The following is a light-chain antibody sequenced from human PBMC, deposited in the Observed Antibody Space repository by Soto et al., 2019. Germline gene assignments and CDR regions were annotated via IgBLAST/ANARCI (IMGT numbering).Light chain of an antibody. CDR3: QQYGSSPLT. V-gene: IGKV3-20*01. CDR2: GAS. CDR1: QSVSSSF. J-gene: IGKJ4*01. Sequence: EIVLTQYPCTMSLSPGERATLSCRASQSVSSSFLAWYQQKPGQAPRLLIYGASSRATGIPDRFSGSGSGTDFTLTISRLEPEDVAVYYCQQYGSSPLTFGGGTKVEIK.